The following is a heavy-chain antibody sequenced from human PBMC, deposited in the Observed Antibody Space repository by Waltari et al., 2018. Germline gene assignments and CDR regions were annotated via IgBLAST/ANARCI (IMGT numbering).Heavy chain of an antibody. J-gene: IGHJ5*02. CDR1: GGSISSGRYY. V-gene: IGHV4-61*02. CDR2: IYTSGST. Sequence: QVQLQESGPGLVKPSQTLSLTCTVSGGSISSGRYYWRWIRQPAGKGLEWIGRIYTSGSTNYNPSLKSRVTISVDTSKNQFSLKLSSVTAADTAVYYCASTYDFPAHGWFDPWGQGTLVTVSS. D-gene: IGHD3-3*01. CDR3: ASTYDFPAHGWFDP.